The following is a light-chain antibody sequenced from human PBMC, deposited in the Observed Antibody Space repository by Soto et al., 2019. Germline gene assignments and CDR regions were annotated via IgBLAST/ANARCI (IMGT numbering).Light chain of an antibody. CDR3: ISYRGSDTSYV. Sequence: QSVLAQPASVSGSPGQSMTISCTGTSSDIGSYNYVAWYQQFPGKTPKLIIYEVRNRSSGVSFRLSGSKSGNTASLTISGLQAEDEADYYCISYRGSDTSYVFGTGTKVTVL. J-gene: IGLJ1*01. CDR1: SSDIGSYNY. CDR2: EVR. V-gene: IGLV2-14*01.